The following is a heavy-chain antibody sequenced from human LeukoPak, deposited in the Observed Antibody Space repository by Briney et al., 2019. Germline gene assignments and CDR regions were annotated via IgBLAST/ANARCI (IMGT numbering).Heavy chain of an antibody. V-gene: IGHV3-21*01. CDR3: ARDGYCSSTSCFESL. Sequence: GGSLRLSCAASGFTFSSYSMNWVRQPPGKGLEWVSSISSSSSYIYYADSVKGRFTISRDNAKNSLYLQMNSLRAEDTAVYYCARDGYCSSTSCFESLWGQGTLVTVSS. CDR2: ISSSSSYI. CDR1: GFTFSSYS. D-gene: IGHD2-2*03. J-gene: IGHJ4*02.